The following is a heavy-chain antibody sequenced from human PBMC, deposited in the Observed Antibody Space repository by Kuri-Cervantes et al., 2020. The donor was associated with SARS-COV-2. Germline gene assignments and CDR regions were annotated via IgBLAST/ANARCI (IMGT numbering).Heavy chain of an antibody. CDR1: GGTFSSYA. CDR2: IIPIFGTA. V-gene: IGHV1-69*06. Sequence: SVKVSCKASGGTFSSYAISWVRQAPGQGLEWMGRIIPIFGTANYAQKFQGRVTITADKSTSTAYMELSSLRSEDTAVYYCARPYCTSSTCYDGTFDSWGQGTLVTVSS. J-gene: IGHJ4*02. CDR3: ARPYCTSSTCYDGTFDS. D-gene: IGHD2-2*01.